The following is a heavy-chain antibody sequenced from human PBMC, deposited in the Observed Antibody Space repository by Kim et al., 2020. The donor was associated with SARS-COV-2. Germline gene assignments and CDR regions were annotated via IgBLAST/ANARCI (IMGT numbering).Heavy chain of an antibody. Sequence: GGSLRLSCAASGFTFSTYAMHWVRQAPGKGLEWVAVISYDGSNKYYADSVKGRFTISRDNSKNTLYLQMNSLRAEDTAVYYCASNPFPIGVVYLWYGMDVWGQGTTVTVSS. V-gene: IGHV3-30-3*01. CDR3: ASNPFPIGVVYLWYGMDV. CDR1: GFTFSTYA. CDR2: ISYDGSNK. J-gene: IGHJ6*02. D-gene: IGHD3-3*01.